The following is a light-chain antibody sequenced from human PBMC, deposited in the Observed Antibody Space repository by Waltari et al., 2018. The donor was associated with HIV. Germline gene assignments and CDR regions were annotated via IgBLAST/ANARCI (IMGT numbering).Light chain of an antibody. CDR2: TNK. J-gene: IGLJ3*02. V-gene: IGLV1-44*01. Sequence: QSVLTQPPSASGTPGPRVTIPRSGSSPNIGRTTLTWSHQLPGTAPKLLIYTNKQRPSGVPDRFSGSKSGTSASLAISGLQSEDEADYYCAAWDDSLNGWVFGGGTKLTVL. CDR3: AAWDDSLNGWV. CDR1: SPNIGRTT.